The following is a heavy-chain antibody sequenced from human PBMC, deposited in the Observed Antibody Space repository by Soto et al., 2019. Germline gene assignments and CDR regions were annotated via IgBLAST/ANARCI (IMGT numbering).Heavy chain of an antibody. CDR1: GFTFSSYG. Sequence: GGSLRLSCAASGFTFSSYGMHWVRQAPGKGLEWVAVIWYDGSNKYYADSVKGRFTISRDNSKNTLYLQMNSLRAEDTAVYYCAREGVVVAAYDYWGQGTLVTVSS. CDR2: IWYDGSNK. D-gene: IGHD2-15*01. CDR3: AREGVVVAAYDY. V-gene: IGHV3-33*01. J-gene: IGHJ4*02.